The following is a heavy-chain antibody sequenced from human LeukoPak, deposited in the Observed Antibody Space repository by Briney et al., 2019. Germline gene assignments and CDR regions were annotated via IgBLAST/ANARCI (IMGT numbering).Heavy chain of an antibody. CDR3: ARDEVTY. J-gene: IGHJ4*02. CDR2: IKEDGSEK. CDR1: GFPFSSHR. Sequence: GGSLRLSCAASGFPFSSHRMSWVRQTPGRGWEWVAHIKEDGSEKYYVDSVKGRFTISRDNAKNSLYLQVNSLRAEDTAVYYCARDEVTYWGQGILVTVSS. V-gene: IGHV3-7*01.